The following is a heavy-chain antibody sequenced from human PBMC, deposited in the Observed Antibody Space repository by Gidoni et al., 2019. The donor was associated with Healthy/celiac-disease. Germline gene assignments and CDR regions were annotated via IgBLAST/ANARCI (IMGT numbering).Heavy chain of an antibody. CDR3: AGEGGSYPRLDY. D-gene: IGHD1-26*01. J-gene: IGHJ4*02. CDR1: GGPISSSSYY. Sequence: QLQLQESGPGLVKPSETLSLTCTVSGGPISSSSYYWGWIRQPPGKGLEWIGSIYYSGSTYYNPSLKSRVTISVDTSKNQFSLKLSSVTAADTAVYYCAGEGGSYPRLDYWGQGTLVTVSS. V-gene: IGHV4-39*01. CDR2: IYYSGST.